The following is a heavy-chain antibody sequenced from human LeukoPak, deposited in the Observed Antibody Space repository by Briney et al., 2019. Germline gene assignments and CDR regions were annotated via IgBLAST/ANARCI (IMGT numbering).Heavy chain of an antibody. CDR3: ARDIHSVAFDI. CDR2: ISGSTTYI. J-gene: IGHJ3*02. V-gene: IGHV3-21*01. CDR1: GFTFTAYT. Sequence: GGSLRLSCAASGFTFTAYTINWVRQAPGKGLEWVSSISGSTTYIYYADSVKGRFTISRDNAKRSVYLQMNSLGVEDTAVYYCARDIHSVAFDIWGQGTMVTVSS.